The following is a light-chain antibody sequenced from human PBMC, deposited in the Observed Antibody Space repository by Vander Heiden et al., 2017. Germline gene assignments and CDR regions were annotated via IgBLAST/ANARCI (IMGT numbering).Light chain of an antibody. CDR2: TAS. V-gene: IGKV1-39*01. CDR1: QSITTF. CDR3: QQSDSNFIT. Sequence: DIQMTQSPSSLPASVGDRVTITCRASQSITTFLNWYQQKPGKAPKLLIYTASSLQSGVPSRFRGSGSGTDFTLTISMLQREHFATYYCQQSDSNFITFGQWTRLELK. J-gene: IGKJ5*01.